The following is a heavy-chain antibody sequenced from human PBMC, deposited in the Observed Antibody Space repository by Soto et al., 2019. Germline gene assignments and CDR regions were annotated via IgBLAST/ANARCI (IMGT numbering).Heavy chain of an antibody. Sequence: QVQLVESGGGVVQPGTSLRVSCVGSGFTFRSYVIHWVRQAPGKGLEWVALTTYDGSDKYYGDSVRGRFTSSRDNSRNTADLQMDSLRLEDTAVYYCARWGTTGGLDVWGQGTLVSVS. CDR2: TTYDGSDK. CDR3: ARWGTTGGLDV. V-gene: IGHV3-30*19. J-gene: IGHJ1*01. CDR1: GFTFRSYV. D-gene: IGHD3-16*01.